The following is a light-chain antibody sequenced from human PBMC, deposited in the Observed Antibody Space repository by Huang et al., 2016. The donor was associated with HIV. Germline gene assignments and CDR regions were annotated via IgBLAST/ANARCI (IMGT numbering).Light chain of an antibody. CDR2: GAS. CDR1: QSVSSS. CDR3: QQYINWPPFT. V-gene: IGKV3-15*01. J-gene: IGKJ2*01. Sequence: EIVMTQSPAALSVSPGERATLSCRASQSVSSSLAWYQQNPGQAPLLLIYGASTRATGGPARFSGSGSGTEFTLTISSLQSEDYAVYYCQQYINWPPFTFGQGTKLDIK.